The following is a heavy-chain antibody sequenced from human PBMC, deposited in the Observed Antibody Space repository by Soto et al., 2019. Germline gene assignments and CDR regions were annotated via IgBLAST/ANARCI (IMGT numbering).Heavy chain of an antibody. CDR2: IYYSGST. CDR1: GDSISSSSYY. V-gene: IGHV4-39*01. Sequence: SETLSLTCTVSGDSISSSSYYWGWIRQPPGKGLEWIGSIYYSGSTYYNPSLKSRVTISVDTSKNQFSLKLSSVTAADTAVYYCASIKYGSSSLLDYWGQGTLVTVSS. J-gene: IGHJ4*02. D-gene: IGHD6-6*01. CDR3: ASIKYGSSSLLDY.